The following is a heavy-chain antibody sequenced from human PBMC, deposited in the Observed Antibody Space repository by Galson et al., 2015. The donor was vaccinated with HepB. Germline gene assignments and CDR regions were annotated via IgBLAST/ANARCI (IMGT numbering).Heavy chain of an antibody. V-gene: IGHV3-48*03. CDR3: AKDGITMIVVVID. J-gene: IGHJ4*02. CDR2: ISSSGSTI. CDR1: GFTFSSYE. Sequence: SLRLSCAASGFTFSSYEMNWVRQAPGKGLEWVSYISSSGSTIYYADSEKGRFTISRDNAKNSLYLKMNSLRAEDTAVYYCAKDGITMIVVVIDWGQGTLVTVSS. D-gene: IGHD3-22*01.